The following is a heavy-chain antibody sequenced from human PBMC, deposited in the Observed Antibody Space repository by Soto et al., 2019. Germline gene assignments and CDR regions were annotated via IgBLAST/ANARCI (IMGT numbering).Heavy chain of an antibody. CDR1: GGSVSSNDYY. CDR3: ARDRVIAVAGTFDY. D-gene: IGHD6-19*01. J-gene: IGHJ4*02. Sequence: QVQLQESGPGLVKPSETLSLTCTVSGGSVSSNDYYWSWIRQPPGKGLEWIGHIFHTGSTTYNPSLKSRVTISIDTSQSQFSLRLSSVTAADTAVYFCARDRVIAVAGTFDYWGQGTLLSVSS. CDR2: IFHTGST. V-gene: IGHV4-61*08.